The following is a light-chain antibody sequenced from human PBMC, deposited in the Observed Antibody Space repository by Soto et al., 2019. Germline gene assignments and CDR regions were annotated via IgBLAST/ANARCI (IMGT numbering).Light chain of an antibody. CDR1: ESVTSS. CDR2: AAS. J-gene: IGKJ1*01. Sequence: EVCRTQSQSTLSVSPGDRATLSCRASESVTSSLAWYQQKPGQPPRLLIYAASTRATDVPARFSGGGSETEFTLTISSLQSEDFAVYFCQQYNIWPLWTFGQVT. CDR3: QQYNIWPLWT. V-gene: IGKV3-15*01.